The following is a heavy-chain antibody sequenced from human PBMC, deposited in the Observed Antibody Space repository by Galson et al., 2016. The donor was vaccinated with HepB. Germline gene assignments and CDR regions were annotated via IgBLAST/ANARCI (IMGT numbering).Heavy chain of an antibody. CDR2: IIPIFGTA. J-gene: IGHJ4*02. Sequence: SVKVSCKASGGTFSSYAISWVRQAPGQGLEWMGGIIPIFGTANYAQKFQGRVTITADKSTSTAYMELSSLRSEDTAVYYCASFLAVGGGSDYWGQGTLVTVSS. CDR3: ASFLAVGGGSDY. D-gene: IGHD6-19*01. CDR1: GGTFSSYA. V-gene: IGHV1-69*06.